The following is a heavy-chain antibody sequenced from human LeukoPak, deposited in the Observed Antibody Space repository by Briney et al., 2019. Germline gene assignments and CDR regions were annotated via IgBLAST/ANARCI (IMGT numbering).Heavy chain of an antibody. Sequence: GGSLRLSCGASGFTFSSYGMHWVRQGPGKGLEWVAFIRHDGSKKYHADSVKGRFTISRDNSKNTLYLQMNSLRAEDTAVYYCAKGTTILPGVFDYWGQGTLVTVSS. D-gene: IGHD2-15*01. CDR3: AKGTTILPGVFDY. CDR2: IRHDGSKK. J-gene: IGHJ4*02. V-gene: IGHV3-30*02. CDR1: GFTFSSYG.